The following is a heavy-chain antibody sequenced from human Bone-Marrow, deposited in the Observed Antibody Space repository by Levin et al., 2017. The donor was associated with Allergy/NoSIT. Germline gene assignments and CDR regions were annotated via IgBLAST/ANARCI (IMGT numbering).Heavy chain of an antibody. CDR1: GFTFSSYA. CDR2: LSGSGSDT. J-gene: IGHJ4*02. Sequence: SCAASGFTFSSYAMTWVRQVPGKGLEWVSTLSGSGSDTYYAGSVKGRFTISRDNSKNMFFLQMSSLRAEDTALYYCAKEDNGYDRSWGQGTLVTVSS. D-gene: IGHD5-12*01. CDR3: AKEDNGYDRS. V-gene: IGHV3-23*01.